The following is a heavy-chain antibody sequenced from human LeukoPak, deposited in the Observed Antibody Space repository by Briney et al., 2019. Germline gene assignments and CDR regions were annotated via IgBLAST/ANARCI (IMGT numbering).Heavy chain of an antibody. CDR1: GFTFSSYA. J-gene: IGHJ4*02. CDR2: ISGSGGST. Sequence: PGGSLRLSCAASGFTFSSYAMSWVRQAPGKGLEWVSAISGSGGSTYYADSVKGRFTISRDITKNTLYLQMNSLRAEDTATYYCAKDGLQSSERLPPLNYWGQGTLVTVSS. D-gene: IGHD3-3*01. V-gene: IGHV3-23*01. CDR3: AKDGLQSSERLPPLNY.